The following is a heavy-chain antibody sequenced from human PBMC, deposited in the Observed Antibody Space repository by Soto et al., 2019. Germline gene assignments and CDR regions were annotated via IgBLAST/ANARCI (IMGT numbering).Heavy chain of an antibody. CDR1: GYTLPELS. D-gene: IGHD3-22*01. Sequence: ASVKVSCKVSGYTLPELSLHWVRQAPGKGLEWLGGFDPEDGETIYAQKFQGRVTMTEDTSTDTAYMELSSLRSEDTAVYYCATATGAYYYDSSGRSNWYFDLWGRGTLVTVS. CDR2: FDPEDGET. CDR3: ATATGAYYYDSSGRSNWYFDL. J-gene: IGHJ2*01. V-gene: IGHV1-24*01.